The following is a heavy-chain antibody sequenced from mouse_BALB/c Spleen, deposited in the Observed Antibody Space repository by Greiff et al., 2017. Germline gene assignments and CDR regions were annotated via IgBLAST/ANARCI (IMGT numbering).Heavy chain of an antibody. CDR1: GFTFSSYA. V-gene: IGHV5-9-3*01. D-gene: IGHD2-10*02. CDR2: ISSGGSYT. J-gene: IGHJ4*01. CDR3: ARQYGNYYAMDY. Sequence: EVMLVESGGGLVKPGGSLKLSCAASGFTFSSYAMSWVRQTPEKRLEWVATISSGGSYTYYPDSVKGRFTISRDNAKNTLYLQMSSLRSEDTAMYYCARQYGNYYAMDYWGQGTSVTVSS.